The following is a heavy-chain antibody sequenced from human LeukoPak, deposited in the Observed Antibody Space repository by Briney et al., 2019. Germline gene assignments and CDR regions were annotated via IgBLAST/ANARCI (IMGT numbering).Heavy chain of an antibody. J-gene: IGHJ3*02. Sequence: GESLKISCKCSGYSFTSYWIAWVRQMPGKGLEWVGIIYPDDSDTRYSPSFEGQVTISADKSISTAYLQWSSLKASDTAMYYCARQTRDYDFWSAYSRGAFDIWGQGTMVTVSS. V-gene: IGHV5-51*01. CDR3: ARQTRDYDFWSAYSRGAFDI. CDR2: IYPDDSDT. D-gene: IGHD3-3*01. CDR1: GYSFTSYW.